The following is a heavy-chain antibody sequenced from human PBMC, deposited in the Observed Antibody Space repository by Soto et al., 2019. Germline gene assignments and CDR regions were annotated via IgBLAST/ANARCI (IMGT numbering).Heavy chain of an antibody. CDR1: GFPFSTYG. CDR2: IWYDGSNK. Sequence: QMQLVESGGGVVQPGRSLRLSCAASGFPFSTYGIHWVRQAPGKGLEWVAVIWYDGSNKYYGDSVKGRFTISRDNSKNTLYLQRDSLRAEDTAVYYWVRASGPFDLWGRGTLVTVSS. J-gene: IGHJ2*01. V-gene: IGHV3-33*01. CDR3: VRASGPFDL.